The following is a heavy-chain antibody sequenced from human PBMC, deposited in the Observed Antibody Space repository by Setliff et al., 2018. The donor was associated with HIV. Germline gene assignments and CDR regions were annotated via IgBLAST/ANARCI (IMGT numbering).Heavy chain of an antibody. CDR2: IDASGTT. CDR1: GGSMTTSSYY. Sequence: PSETLSLTCTVSGGSMTTSSYYWSWIRQTPGKGLEWIGRIDASGTTNYNPSLKSRVTMSVDTSKNQFSLRLSSVTATDTAVYYCARHRASSSGFPLDFWGQGILVTVSS. J-gene: IGHJ4*02. CDR3: ARHRASSSGFPLDF. V-gene: IGHV4-39*01. D-gene: IGHD6-6*01.